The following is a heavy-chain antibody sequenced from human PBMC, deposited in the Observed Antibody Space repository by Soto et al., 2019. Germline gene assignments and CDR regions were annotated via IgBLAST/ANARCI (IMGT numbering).Heavy chain of an antibody. V-gene: IGHV4-30-4*08. Sequence: SETLSLTCTVSGGPISSGAYYWSWIRQSPGKGLEWIGYIYYSGDAYYNPSLESRVLMSLDTSREQLSLKLTSVTAADTAVYYCARTTIFGVHWFDPWGQGTLVTVSP. CDR2: IYYSGDA. CDR3: ARTTIFGVHWFDP. CDR1: GGPISSGAYY. D-gene: IGHD3-3*01. J-gene: IGHJ5*02.